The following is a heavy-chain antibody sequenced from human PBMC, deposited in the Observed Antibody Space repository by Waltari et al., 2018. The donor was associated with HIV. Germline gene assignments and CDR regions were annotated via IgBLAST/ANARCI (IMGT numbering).Heavy chain of an antibody. CDR1: GDSSSSNW. V-gene: IGHV4-4*07. CDR3: AREKAPHREFDY. Sequence: VQLQESGPGLVTPSATLYLSSPVSGDSSSSNWGTWIRHPAGKGLAWIWRIDTTGSTNYNASLESRVTMSVDTSKNQFSLKLTSVTAADTAVYYCAREKAPHREFDYWGQGTLVTVSS. CDR2: IDTTGST. J-gene: IGHJ4*02.